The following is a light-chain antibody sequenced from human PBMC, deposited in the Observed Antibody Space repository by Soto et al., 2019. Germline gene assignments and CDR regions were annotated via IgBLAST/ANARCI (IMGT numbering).Light chain of an antibody. J-gene: IGKJ1*01. CDR1: QNIRSY. CDR3: QQYNSYRA. Sequence: DIQMTQTPSSLSASVGDRVTITCRASQNIRSYLNWYQHKPGQAPKVLIYASFSLQAGVPSRFSGSGFGTEFTLTISSLQPDDFATYYCQQYNSYRAFGQGTKVDIK. V-gene: IGKV1-16*01. CDR2: ASF.